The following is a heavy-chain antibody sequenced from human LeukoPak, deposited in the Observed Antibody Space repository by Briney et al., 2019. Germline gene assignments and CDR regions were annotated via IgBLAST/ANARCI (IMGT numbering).Heavy chain of an antibody. CDR3: ARYYYDSSGYPEGFDY. D-gene: IGHD3-22*01. V-gene: IGHV1-8*01. CDR1: GYTFTSYD. Sequence: ASVKVSCKVSGYTFTSYDINWVRQATGLGLEWMGWMNPNSGNTGYAQKFQGRVTMTRNTSISTAYMELSSLRSEDTAVYYCARYYYDSSGYPEGFDYWGQGTLVTVSS. J-gene: IGHJ4*02. CDR2: MNPNSGNT.